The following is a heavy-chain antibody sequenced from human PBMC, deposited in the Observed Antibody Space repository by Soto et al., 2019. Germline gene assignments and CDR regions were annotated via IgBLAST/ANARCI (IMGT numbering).Heavy chain of an antibody. D-gene: IGHD2-8*02. CDR2: MNANSGNT. CDR1: GYTFTSYD. CDR3: ARKIPDTGGFDH. V-gene: IGHV1-8*01. J-gene: IGHJ4*02. Sequence: QVQLVQSGAEVKEPGASVKVPCKASGYTFTSYDINWVRQATGQGLEWMGWMNANSGNTGYAQKFQGRVTMTRDTYIRTAYLQLSSLRSEDTAVYYCARKIPDTGGFDHWGQGILVTVSA.